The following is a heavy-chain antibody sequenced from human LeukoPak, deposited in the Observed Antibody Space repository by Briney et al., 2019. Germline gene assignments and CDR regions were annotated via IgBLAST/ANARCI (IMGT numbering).Heavy chain of an antibody. CDR2: IYDSGST. V-gene: IGHV4-39*01. CDR1: GGSIRSRYYY. J-gene: IGHJ6*02. D-gene: IGHD2-2*01. CDR3: ARVVIVVVPAAMWQAYYYGMDV. Sequence: PSETLSLTCTVSGGSIRSRYYYWGWIRQPPGKGLEWIGSIYDSGSTYYNPSLKSRVTISVDTSKNQFSLKLNSVTAADTAVYYCARVVIVVVPAAMWQAYYYGMDVWGQGTTVTVSS.